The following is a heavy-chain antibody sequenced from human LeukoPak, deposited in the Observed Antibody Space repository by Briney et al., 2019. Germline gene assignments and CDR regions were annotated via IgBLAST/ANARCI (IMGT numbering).Heavy chain of an antibody. CDR2: IIPIFGTA. Sequence: SVKVSCKASGGTFSSYAISWVRQAPGQGLEWMGGIIPIFGTANYAQKFQGRVTITADKSTSTAYMELSSLRSEDTAVYYCARRRSPRSGWLDYWGQGTLVTVSS. V-gene: IGHV1-69*06. CDR3: ARRRSPRSGWLDY. CDR1: GGTFSSYA. J-gene: IGHJ4*02. D-gene: IGHD6-19*01.